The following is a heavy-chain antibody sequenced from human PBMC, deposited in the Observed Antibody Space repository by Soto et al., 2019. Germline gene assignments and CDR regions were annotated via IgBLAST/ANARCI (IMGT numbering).Heavy chain of an antibody. CDR2: IHYSGGT. D-gene: IGHD6-13*01. CDR1: GGSIGSYY. V-gene: IGHV4-59*01. CDR3: VRRRQSSSRPDALDI. Sequence: PSETLSLTCTVSGGSIGSYYWTWIRQPPGKGLEWIGYIHYSGGTDYNPSLKSRVTISVDTSKSQFSLKVNPVTAADTAVYYCVRRRQSSSRPDALDIWGPGTMVTVSS. J-gene: IGHJ3*02.